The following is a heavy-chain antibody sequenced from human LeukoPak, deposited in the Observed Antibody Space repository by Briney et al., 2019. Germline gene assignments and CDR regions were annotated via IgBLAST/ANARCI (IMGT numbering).Heavy chain of an antibody. J-gene: IGHJ4*02. D-gene: IGHD3-10*01. V-gene: IGHV1-69*06. CDR2: IIPIFGTA. CDR3: ARGSFTMVRGVIDHFDY. Sequence: SVKVSCKASGGTFSSYAISWVRQAPGQGLEWMGGIIPIFGTANYAQKFQGRVTITADKSTSTAYMELSSLRSEDTAVYYCARGSFTMVRGVIDHFDYWGQGTLVTVSS. CDR1: GGTFSSYA.